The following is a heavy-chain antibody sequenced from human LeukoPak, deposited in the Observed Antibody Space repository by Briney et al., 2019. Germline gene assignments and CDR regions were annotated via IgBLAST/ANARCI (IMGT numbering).Heavy chain of an antibody. Sequence: GGSLRLSCATSGFTFGSYAMHWVRQAPGKGLEWVAVIAHDETNRFYADSVRGRFTIFRDNSMNTLYLRMNSLRPEDTAVYFCARDLTPGAPDYFDSWGQGTLVTVSS. D-gene: IGHD2-2*01. CDR3: ARDLTPGAPDYFDS. V-gene: IGHV3-30*04. CDR2: IAHDETNR. J-gene: IGHJ4*02. CDR1: GFTFGSYA.